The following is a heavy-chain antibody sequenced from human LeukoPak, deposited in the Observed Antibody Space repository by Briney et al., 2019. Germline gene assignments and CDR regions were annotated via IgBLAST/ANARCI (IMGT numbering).Heavy chain of an antibody. V-gene: IGHV4-34*01. J-gene: IGHJ4*02. CDR2: INHSGST. CDR3: AREEKDCAYVDDY. Sequence: SETLSLTCAVYGGSFSGYYWSWIRQPPGKGLEWIGEINHSGSTNYNPSLKSRVTISVDTSKNQFSLKLSSVTAADTAVYYCAREEKDCAYVDDYWGQGTLVTVSS. CDR1: GGSFSGYY. D-gene: IGHD2-21*02.